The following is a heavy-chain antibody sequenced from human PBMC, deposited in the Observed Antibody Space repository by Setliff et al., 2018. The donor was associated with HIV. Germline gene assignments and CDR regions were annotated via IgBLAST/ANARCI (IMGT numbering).Heavy chain of an antibody. J-gene: IGHJ4*02. D-gene: IGHD6-19*01. V-gene: IGHV4-34*01. CDR3: ARRRSSGWYHYFDY. CDR2: IYYTEGT. Sequence: PETLSLTCAVYGGSFSGYYWSWIRQPPGKGLEWIGSIYYTEGTYSNPSLTSRLSISLDTSKNQFSLNLHSVTAADTAVYYCARRRSSGWYHYFDYWGQGTLVTVSS. CDR1: GGSFSGYY.